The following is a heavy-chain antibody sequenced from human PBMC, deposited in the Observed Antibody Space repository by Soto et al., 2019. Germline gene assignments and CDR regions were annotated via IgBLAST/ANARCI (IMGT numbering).Heavy chain of an antibody. CDR2: ISGSGGHT. J-gene: IGHJ6*02. Sequence: EVQLLESGGGLVQPGGSLRLSCAASGFTFSSYAMSWVRQAPGKGLEWVSVISGSGGHTSYADSVKGRFTISRDNSKNTLYLQMNSLRAEDTAVYYCARGGYCTNGVCYTNYYYNMDVWGQGTTVTVSS. D-gene: IGHD2-8*01. CDR1: GFTFSSYA. CDR3: ARGGYCTNGVCYTNYYYNMDV. V-gene: IGHV3-23*01.